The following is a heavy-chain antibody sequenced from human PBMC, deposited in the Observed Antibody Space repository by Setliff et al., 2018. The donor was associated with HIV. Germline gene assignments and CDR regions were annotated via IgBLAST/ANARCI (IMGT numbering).Heavy chain of an antibody. CDR2: ISSSGFTI. V-gene: IGHV3-48*03. D-gene: IGHD3-10*01. Sequence: GGSLRLSCAASGFIFKNYDMNWVRQAPGKGLEWVSFISSSGFTIHYGDSVKGRFTVSRDNTRNSLSLQLNSLQAEDTAIYYCARTRALTSRSHTLFHALDVWGRGTPVTVSS. CDR1: GFIFKNYD. J-gene: IGHJ6*02. CDR3: ARTRALTSRSHTLFHALDV.